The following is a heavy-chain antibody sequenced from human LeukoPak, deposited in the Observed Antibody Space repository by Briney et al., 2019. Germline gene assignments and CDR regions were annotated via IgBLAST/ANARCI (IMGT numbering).Heavy chain of an antibody. D-gene: IGHD3-10*01. CDR3: AKARLWFGVFDY. CDR2: ISGSGGST. Sequence: GGSLRLSCAASGFTFSSYAMSWVRQAPGKGLEWVSAISGSGGSTYYADSVKGRFTISRDNSENTLYLQMNSLRAEDTAVYYCAKARLWFGVFDYWGQGTLVTVSS. CDR1: GFTFSSYA. J-gene: IGHJ4*02. V-gene: IGHV3-23*01.